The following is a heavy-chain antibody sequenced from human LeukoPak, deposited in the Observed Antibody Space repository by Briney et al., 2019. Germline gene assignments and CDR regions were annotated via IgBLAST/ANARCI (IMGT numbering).Heavy chain of an antibody. J-gene: IGHJ4*02. V-gene: IGHV3-23*01. CDR3: AKDQEGYHRLIDY. D-gene: IGHD5-24*01. CDR1: GLTFNIYD. CDR2: ISAGGGTT. Sequence: AGGSLRLSCAASGLTFNIYDMHWVRQAPGKGLEWVSVISAGGGTTDYADSVRGRFTISRDNSKNTLFLQMNSLRAEDTAIYYCAKDQEGYHRLIDYWGQGTLVTVSS.